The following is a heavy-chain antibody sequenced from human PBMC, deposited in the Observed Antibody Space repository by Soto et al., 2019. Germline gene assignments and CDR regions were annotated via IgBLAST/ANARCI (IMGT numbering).Heavy chain of an antibody. CDR2: ISYDGNTQ. J-gene: IGHJ4*02. Sequence: QVQLVESGGGVVQPGTSLRLSCAASGFTLSSYSIHWVRQAPGKGLDWVAVISYDGNTQFYGDSVKGRFIVSRDNSRNTLYLQLNPLQAEDTAVYYCAKVSRPSRISTPDFDYWGQGTLVTVSS. V-gene: IGHV3-30-3*01. CDR3: AKVSRPSRISTPDFDY. CDR1: GFTLSSYS.